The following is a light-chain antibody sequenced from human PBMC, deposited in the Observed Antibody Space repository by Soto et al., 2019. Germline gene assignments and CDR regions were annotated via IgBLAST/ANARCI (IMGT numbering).Light chain of an antibody. J-gene: IGKJ4*01. Sequence: EIVMTQAPATLSVSPGERATLSCRARQSVSNNLAWSHQKPGQAPRLLIYHASTRATGIPARFSGSGSVTEFTLTISSVQSEDFAVYYCEQDNKWPLTFGGGTKVEIK. CDR3: EQDNKWPLT. V-gene: IGKV3-15*01. CDR2: HAS. CDR1: QSVSNN.